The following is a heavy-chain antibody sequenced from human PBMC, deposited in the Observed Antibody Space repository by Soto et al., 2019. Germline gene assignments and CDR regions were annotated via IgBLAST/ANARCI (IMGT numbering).Heavy chain of an antibody. CDR1: GFTFSSYG. Sequence: QVQLVESGGGVVQPGRSLRLSCAASGFTFSSYGMHWVSQAPGKGLEWVAVIWYDGSNKYYADSVKGRFTISRDNSKNTLYLQMNSLRAEDTAVYYCARDLAVGYDYGDYGYFYYWGQGTLVTVSS. D-gene: IGHD4-17*01. CDR3: ARDLAVGYDYGDYGYFYY. CDR2: IWYDGSNK. J-gene: IGHJ4*02. V-gene: IGHV3-33*01.